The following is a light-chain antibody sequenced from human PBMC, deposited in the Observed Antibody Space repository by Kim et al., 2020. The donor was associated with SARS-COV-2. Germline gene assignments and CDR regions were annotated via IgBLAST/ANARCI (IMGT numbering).Light chain of an antibody. CDR1: QSVSSN. J-gene: IGKJ1*01. CDR2: GAS. V-gene: IGKV3-15*01. CDR3: QQYNNWPPWT. Sequence: PGEIATLPCRASQSVSSNLAWYQQKPGQAPRLLIYGASTRATGIPARFSGSGSGTEFTLTISSLQSEDFAVYYCQQYNNWPPWTFGQGTKVDIK.